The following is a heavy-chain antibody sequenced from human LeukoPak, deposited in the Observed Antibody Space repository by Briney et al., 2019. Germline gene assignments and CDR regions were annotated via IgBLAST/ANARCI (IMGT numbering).Heavy chain of an antibody. D-gene: IGHD3-9*01. Sequence: GALRLSCAAPGFTLSSHAMSWVRQAPGEGLGWVSAISGSGGSTYYADSVKGRFTISRDNSKNTLYLQMNSLRAEDTAVYYCAKYYDILTGYYYGMDVWGKGTTVTVSS. CDR2: ISGSGGST. J-gene: IGHJ6*04. V-gene: IGHV3-23*01. CDR3: AKYYDILTGYYYGMDV. CDR1: GFTLSSHA.